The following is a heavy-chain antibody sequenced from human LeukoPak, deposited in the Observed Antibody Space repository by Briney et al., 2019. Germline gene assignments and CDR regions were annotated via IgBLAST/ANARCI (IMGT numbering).Heavy chain of an antibody. J-gene: IGHJ6*02. D-gene: IGHD3-10*01. V-gene: IGHV3-66*02. CDR2: IYSGGST. Sequence: PGGSLRLSCAASGFTVSSNYMSWVRQAPGKGLEWVSVIYSGGSTYYADSVKGRFTISRDNSKNTLYLQMNSLRAEDTAVYYCASCITTVYYYGMDVWGQGTTVTVSS. CDR1: GFTVSSNY. CDR3: ASCITTVYYYGMDV.